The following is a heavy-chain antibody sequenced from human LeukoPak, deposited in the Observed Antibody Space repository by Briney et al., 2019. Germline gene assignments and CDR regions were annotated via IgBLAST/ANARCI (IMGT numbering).Heavy chain of an antibody. Sequence: GGSLRLSCAASGFTFSTYAMTWVRQAPGKGLEWVSTITASRDYTYYADSVKGRFTISRDYSKNTLYLQMSSLRAEDTALYHCAKGKLAFDSWGQGTLVTVSS. CDR3: AKGKLAFDS. CDR1: GFTFSTYA. CDR2: ITASRDYT. V-gene: IGHV3-23*01. J-gene: IGHJ4*02.